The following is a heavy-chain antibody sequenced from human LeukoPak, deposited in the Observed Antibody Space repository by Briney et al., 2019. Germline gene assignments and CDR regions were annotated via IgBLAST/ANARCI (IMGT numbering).Heavy chain of an antibody. V-gene: IGHV3-30*04. D-gene: IGHD6-13*01. CDR2: IANDGRDK. CDR3: AKDSKITSADYYFDY. J-gene: IGHJ4*02. Sequence: PGGSLRLSCAASGFSFRSYAMHWVRQAPGKGLEWVTVIANDGRDKKYADSVRGRFTIYRDNSKNTVYLQMDSLRVEDMAVYYCAKDSKITSADYYFDYWGLGTLVTVSS. CDR1: GFSFRSYA.